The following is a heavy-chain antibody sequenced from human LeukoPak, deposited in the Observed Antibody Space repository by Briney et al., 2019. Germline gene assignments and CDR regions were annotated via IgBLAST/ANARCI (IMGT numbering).Heavy chain of an antibody. V-gene: IGHV3-30*03. CDR2: ISYDGSNK. CDR1: GFTFSSYG. J-gene: IGHJ5*02. D-gene: IGHD2-21*02. Sequence: GGFLRLSCAASGFTFSSYGMHWVRQAPGKGLEWVAVISYDGSNKYYADSVKGRFTISRDNSKNTLYLQMNSLRAEDTAVYYCARAYCGGDCYSSWFDPWGQGTLVTVSS. CDR3: ARAYCGGDCYSSWFDP.